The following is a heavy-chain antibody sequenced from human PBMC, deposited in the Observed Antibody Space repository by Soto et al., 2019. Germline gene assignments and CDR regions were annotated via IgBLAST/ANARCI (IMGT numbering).Heavy chain of an antibody. J-gene: IGHJ6*02. D-gene: IGHD1-20*01. Sequence: QVHLVQSGTEVKKPGSSVKVSCKASGGTFSSSGVSWVRQAPGQGLEWMGMIVPSLDTTNYAQKFQARVTITADEVTSTAYMELRSLKAEDPAVYYCARGPPPRYTDDPYAGDVGCQGTRVIVSS. CDR1: GGTFSSSG. CDR2: IVPSLDTT. V-gene: IGHV1-69*11. CDR3: ARGPPPRYTDDPYAGDV.